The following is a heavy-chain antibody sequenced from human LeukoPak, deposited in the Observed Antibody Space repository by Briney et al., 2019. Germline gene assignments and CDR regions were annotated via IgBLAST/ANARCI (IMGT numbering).Heavy chain of an antibody. CDR2: ISSSSSYI. CDR1: GFTFSSYS. CDR3: ARDVRPFYYYYGMDV. Sequence: GGSLRLSRAASGFTFSSYSMNWVRQAPGKGLEWVSSISSSSSYIYYADSVKGRLTISRDNAKNSLYLQMNSLRAEDTAVYYCARDVRPFYYYYGMDVWGQGTTVTVSS. J-gene: IGHJ6*02. V-gene: IGHV3-21*01.